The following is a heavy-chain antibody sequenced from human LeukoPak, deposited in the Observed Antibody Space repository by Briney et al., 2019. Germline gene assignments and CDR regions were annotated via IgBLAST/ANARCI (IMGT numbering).Heavy chain of an antibody. J-gene: IGHJ3*02. V-gene: IGHV3-21*01. CDR1: GFTFSSYS. CDR2: ISSSSTYI. Sequence: GGSLRLSCAASGFTFSSYSMNWVRQAPGKGLEWVSSISSSSTYIYYADSMKGRFTISRDNAKNSLYLQMNSLRAEDTAVYYCARVRATVITHDAFDIWGQGTMVTVSS. D-gene: IGHD4-17*01. CDR3: ARVRATVITHDAFDI.